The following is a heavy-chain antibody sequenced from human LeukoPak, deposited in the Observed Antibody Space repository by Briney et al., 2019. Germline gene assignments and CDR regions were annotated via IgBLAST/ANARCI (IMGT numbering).Heavy chain of an antibody. CDR2: INERGDIT. V-gene: IGHV3-23*01. D-gene: IGHD3-9*01. CDR1: GFTFSNYP. J-gene: IGHJ4*02. CDR3: ARGDDISPGRVLDY. Sequence: AGGSLRLSCVASGFTFSNYPMGWVRQAPGNGLELVSAINERGDITKYADSVKGRFTISRDNSKNTLYLLMNSLRAEDTAVYYGARGDDISPGRVLDYWGRGTLVTVSS.